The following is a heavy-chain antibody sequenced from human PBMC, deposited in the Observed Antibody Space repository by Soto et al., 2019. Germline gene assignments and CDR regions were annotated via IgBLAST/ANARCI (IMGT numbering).Heavy chain of an antibody. Sequence: GGSLRLSCAASGFTFTDYWMSWVRQAPGKGLEWVANLNQGGNEKNYLDSVKGRFTISRDNAKNSVYLQLNSLRAEDTAVYYCARDIRISTSWFYIDFWGQGTLVTVSS. V-gene: IGHV3-7*03. CDR1: GFTFTDYW. CDR3: ARDIRISTSWFYIDF. CDR2: LNQGGNEK. J-gene: IGHJ4*02. D-gene: IGHD3-3*02.